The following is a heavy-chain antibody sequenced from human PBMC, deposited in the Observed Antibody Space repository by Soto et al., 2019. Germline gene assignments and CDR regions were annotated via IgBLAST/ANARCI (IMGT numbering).Heavy chain of an antibody. D-gene: IGHD3-22*01. J-gene: IGHJ4*02. CDR1: GGTFSSYA. Sequence: ASVKVSCKASGGTFSSYAISWLRQAPGQGLEWMGGIIPIFGTANYAQKFQGRVTITADKSTSTAYMELSSLRSEDTAVYYCARVLSPDDSSGQAFGYWGQGTLVTVSS. V-gene: IGHV1-69*06. CDR3: ARVLSPDDSSGQAFGY. CDR2: IIPIFGTA.